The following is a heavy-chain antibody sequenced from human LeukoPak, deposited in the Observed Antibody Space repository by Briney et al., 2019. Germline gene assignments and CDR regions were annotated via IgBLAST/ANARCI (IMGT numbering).Heavy chain of an antibody. CDR1: GFIFSSYG. Sequence: GGSLRLSCAASGFIFSSYGMHWVRQAPGKGLEWVAFIRYDGSNKYYADSVKGRFTISRDNSKNTLYLQMNSLRAEDTAVYYCAKVWAARDYYYYYYMDVWGKGTTVTVSS. CDR2: IRYDGSNK. D-gene: IGHD6-6*01. V-gene: IGHV3-30*02. CDR3: AKVWAARDYYYYYYMDV. J-gene: IGHJ6*03.